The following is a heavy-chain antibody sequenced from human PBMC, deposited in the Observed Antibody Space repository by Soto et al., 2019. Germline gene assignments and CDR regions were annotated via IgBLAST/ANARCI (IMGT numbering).Heavy chain of an antibody. D-gene: IGHD5-12*01. CDR1: SFSNIDW. V-gene: IGHV4-4*02. Sequence: QLQVRESDPGLLRPSETLSLTCAVDSFSNIDWWIWVRQPPGKGLQWIGEVDHTGRTNYNPSIKSRITNSVDRSRRQLSLKMTSVTAADTSFYYCARAGGYDSTVYWGQGTLVTVSS. J-gene: IGHJ4*02. CDR3: ARAGGYDSTVY. CDR2: VDHTGRT.